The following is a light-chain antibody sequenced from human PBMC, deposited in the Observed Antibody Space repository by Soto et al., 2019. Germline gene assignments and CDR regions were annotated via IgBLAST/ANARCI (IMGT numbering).Light chain of an antibody. CDR3: MQATQFPYT. J-gene: IGKJ2*01. V-gene: IGKV2-24*01. Sequence: DIVMTQSPLSSHVILGQPASISCRSRESRVHSDGNTYLSWLHQRPGQPPRLLIYKISNRFSGVPDRFSGSRAGPDFILEISRVDAEDVGVYYCMQATQFPYTFGQGTKLEIK. CDR2: KIS. CDR1: ESRVHSDGNTY.